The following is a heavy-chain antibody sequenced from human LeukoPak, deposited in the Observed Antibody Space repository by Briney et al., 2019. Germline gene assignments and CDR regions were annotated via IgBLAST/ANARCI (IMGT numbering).Heavy chain of an antibody. Sequence: RPGGTLRLSCVASGFSFNNYAMNWLHQAPGKGLEWVSLIIGSSGTTLYADSVKGRFTISRDKSKSTLYLQMNSLRAEDTAVYYCAKGAYDYNEIAYFDYWGQGSLVTVSS. V-gene: IGHV3-23*01. CDR2: IIGSSGTT. J-gene: IGHJ4*02. CDR3: AKGAYDYNEIAYFDY. D-gene: IGHD5-12*01. CDR1: GFSFNNYA.